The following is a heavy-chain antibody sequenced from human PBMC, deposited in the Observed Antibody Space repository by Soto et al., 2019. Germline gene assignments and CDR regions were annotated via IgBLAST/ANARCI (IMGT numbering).Heavy chain of an antibody. CDR1: GFTFSTYS. Sequence: EVHLVESGGGLVKPGGSLRLSCAASGFTFSTYSMDWVRQAPGKGLEWVSSISGGGSSIYSADSVKGRFSISRDNAKNSLYLQMNSLRAEDTAVYYCARVRGNAVIPGATPEDSYMDVWGRGTRVTVSS. CDR2: ISGGGSSI. CDR3: ARVRGNAVIPGATPEDSYMDV. V-gene: IGHV3-21*01. J-gene: IGHJ6*03. D-gene: IGHD4-4*01.